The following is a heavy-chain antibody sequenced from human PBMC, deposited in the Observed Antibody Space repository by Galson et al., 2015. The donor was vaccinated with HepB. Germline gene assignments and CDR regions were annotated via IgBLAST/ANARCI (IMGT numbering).Heavy chain of an antibody. V-gene: IGHV3-15*01. J-gene: IGHJ4*02. CDR1: GFTFSTYG. D-gene: IGHD2-15*01. Sequence: SLRLSCAASGFTFSTYGMHWVRQAPGKGLEWVGRIKSKTDGGTTDYAAPVKGRFTISRDDSKNTLYLQMNSLKTEDTAVYYCTTVYCSGGSCYAPPVYWGQGTLVTVSS. CDR2: IKSKTDGGTT. CDR3: TTVYCSGGSCYAPPVY.